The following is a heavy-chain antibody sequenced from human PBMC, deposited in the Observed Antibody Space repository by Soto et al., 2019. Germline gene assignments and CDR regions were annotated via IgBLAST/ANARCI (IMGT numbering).Heavy chain of an antibody. J-gene: IGHJ4*02. D-gene: IGHD1-1*01. CDR3: ARPRTVATTKGYDY. V-gene: IGHV1-69*13. Sequence: SVKVSCKASGGTFSSYPVTWVRQAPGQGLEWMGGIIPIFGTVNSAQKFRGRVTITADESTSTAYMELSSLTSEDTAIYYCARPRTVATTKGYDYWGQGTLVTVSS. CDR1: GGTFSSYP. CDR2: IIPIFGTV.